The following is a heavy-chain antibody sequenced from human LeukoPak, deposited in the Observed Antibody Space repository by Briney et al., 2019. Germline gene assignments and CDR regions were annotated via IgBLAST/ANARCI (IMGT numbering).Heavy chain of an antibody. V-gene: IGHV3-7*01. CDR1: GFSFRTYW. CDR2: IKQDGSEI. J-gene: IGHJ3*02. Sequence: GGSLRLSCAASGFSFRTYWMSWVRQAPGQGLEWVANIKQDGSEINYVDSVRGRFTISRDNSRNTLFLQMNSLRAEDTAVFYCAKKWSGDYDSSDIIDAFDIWGQGTMVTVSS. CDR3: AKKWSGDYDSSDIIDAFDI. D-gene: IGHD3-22*01.